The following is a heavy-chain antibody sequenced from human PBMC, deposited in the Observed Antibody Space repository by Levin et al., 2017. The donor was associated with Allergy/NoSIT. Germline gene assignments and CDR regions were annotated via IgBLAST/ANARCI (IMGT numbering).Heavy chain of an antibody. CDR2: ISNGGGST. D-gene: IGHD4-23*01. V-gene: IGHV3-23*01. CDR1: GFTFGNFA. J-gene: IGHJ4*02. CDR3: AAYGGNFRNFDS. Sequence: GGSLRLSCAASGFTFGNFAMSWVRQAPAKGLEWVSAISNGGGSTYYADSVKGRFTVSRDNSENTLYLQMNSLTLEDTALYYCAAYGGNFRNFDSWGQGTLVSVSS.